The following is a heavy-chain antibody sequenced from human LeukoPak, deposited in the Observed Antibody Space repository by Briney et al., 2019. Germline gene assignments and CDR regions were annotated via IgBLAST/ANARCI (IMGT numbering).Heavy chain of an antibody. J-gene: IGHJ5*02. Sequence: PSETLSLTCAVYGGSFSGYYWSWIRQPPGKGLEWIGEINHSGSTNYNPSLKSRVTISVDTSKNQFSLKLSSVTAEDTAVYYCARTGVLEYQLISSYNWFDPWGQGTLVTVS. CDR2: INHSGST. CDR3: ARTGVLEYQLISSYNWFDP. V-gene: IGHV4-34*01. D-gene: IGHD2-2*01. CDR1: GGSFSGYY.